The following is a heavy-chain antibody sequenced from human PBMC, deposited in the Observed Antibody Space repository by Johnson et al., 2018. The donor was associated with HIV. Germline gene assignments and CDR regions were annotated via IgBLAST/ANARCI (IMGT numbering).Heavy chain of an antibody. Sequence: QVQLVESGGGVVQPGGSLRLSCAASGFTFRNYGMHWVRQAPGKGLEWVAFIRYDGNNKYYADSVKGRFTISRDNFKNTLYLQMKSPSAEEPAVYYCAKVGWCYDYVWGSYPGNWGQGTMVIVSS. D-gene: IGHD3-16*02. V-gene: IGHV3-30*02. CDR2: IRYDGNNK. CDR1: GFTFRNYG. J-gene: IGHJ3*01. CDR3: AKVGWCYDYVWGSYPGN.